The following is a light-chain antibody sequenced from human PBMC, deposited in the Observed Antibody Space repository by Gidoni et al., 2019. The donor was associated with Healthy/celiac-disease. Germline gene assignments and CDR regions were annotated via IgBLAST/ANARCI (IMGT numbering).Light chain of an antibody. V-gene: IGKV3-20*01. CDR1: QSVSSSY. CDR3: QQDGSSPRCS. J-gene: IGKJ2*04. Sequence: DIMLTPSPCTLSLSPGERATLSCTASQSVSSSYLSWYQQKPGQAPRLLIYGASIRATGIPERCSGSGGGKDFTLTSSRLEHEDVAVYYCQQDGSSPRCSFGQGTKLEIK. CDR2: GAS.